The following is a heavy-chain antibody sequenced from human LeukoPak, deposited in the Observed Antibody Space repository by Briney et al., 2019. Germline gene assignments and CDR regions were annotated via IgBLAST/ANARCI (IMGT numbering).Heavy chain of an antibody. CDR2: IKQDGSEK. CDR1: GFTFSSYW. Sequence: GGSLRLSCAASGFTFSSYWMSWVRQAPGKGLEWVANIKQDGSEKYYVDSVKGRFTISRDNAKNTLYLQMNSLRAEDTAVYYCARVAGQGPIPPDYYMDVWGKGTTVTVSS. V-gene: IGHV3-7*01. CDR3: ARVAGQGPIPPDYYMDV. J-gene: IGHJ6*03.